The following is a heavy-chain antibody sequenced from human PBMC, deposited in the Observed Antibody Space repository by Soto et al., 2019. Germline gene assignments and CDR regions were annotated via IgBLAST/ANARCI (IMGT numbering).Heavy chain of an antibody. CDR2: IYNTGTS. CDR3: ERAVSSGWNPPRVDP. Sequence: QVHLQESAPGLVKPSDTLSLTCSVSGDSVKSVGYYWTWIRQPPGKGFEWLGDIYNTGTSRFNASLRGRLTSSADASTNTLSLTLTSVTAADTAVYFCERAVSSGWNPPRVDPWGHGSLV. V-gene: IGHV4-31*03. CDR1: GDSVKSVGYY. D-gene: IGHD6-25*01. J-gene: IGHJ5*02.